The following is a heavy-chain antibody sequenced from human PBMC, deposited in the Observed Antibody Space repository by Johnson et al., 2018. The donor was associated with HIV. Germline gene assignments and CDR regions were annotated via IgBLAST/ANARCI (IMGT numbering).Heavy chain of an antibody. Sequence: QVQLVESGGGVVQPGRSLRLSCAASGFSFSSFGMHWVRQAPGKGLEWVAVIWYDGSDKYYADSVKGRFTISRDNSRNTVYLQMNSLRVEDTAVYYCAKGCRWLLERTYVFDMWGQGKTVTVSS. V-gene: IGHV3-33*06. D-gene: IGHD3-22*01. CDR2: IWYDGSDK. CDR3: AKGCRWLLERTYVFDM. J-gene: IGHJ3*02. CDR1: GFSFSSFG.